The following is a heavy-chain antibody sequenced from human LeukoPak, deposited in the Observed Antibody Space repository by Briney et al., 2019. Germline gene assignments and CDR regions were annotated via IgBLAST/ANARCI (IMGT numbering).Heavy chain of an antibody. CDR2: IYTSGST. J-gene: IGHJ4*02. Sequence: PSETLSLTCTVSGGSISGYYWSWIRQPAGKGLEWIGRIYTSGSTNYNPSLKSRVTMSVDTSKNQLSLKLSSVTAADTAVYYCARHSYYYDSSDFYYFFDYWGQGTLVTVSS. CDR3: ARHSYYYDSSDFYYFFDY. V-gene: IGHV4-4*07. D-gene: IGHD3-22*01. CDR1: GGSISGYY.